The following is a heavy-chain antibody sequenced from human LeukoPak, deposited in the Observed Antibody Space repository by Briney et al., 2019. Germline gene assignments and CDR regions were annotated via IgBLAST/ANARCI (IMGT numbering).Heavy chain of an antibody. Sequence: PSETLSLTCSVSGDSISYFYWSWIRQAAGKGLEWIGRIYTSGSTNYNPSLKSRVTISVDTSKNQFSLKLSSVTAADTAVYYCARNTVTTYYYYMDVWGKGTTVTISS. J-gene: IGHJ6*03. D-gene: IGHD4-17*01. CDR3: ARNTVTTYYYYMDV. V-gene: IGHV4-4*07. CDR1: GDSISYFY. CDR2: IYTSGST.